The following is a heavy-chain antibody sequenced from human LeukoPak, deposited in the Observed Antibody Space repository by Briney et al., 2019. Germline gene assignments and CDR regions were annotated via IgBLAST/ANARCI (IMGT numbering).Heavy chain of an antibody. J-gene: IGHJ5*02. CDR2: IYYSGAT. D-gene: IGHD4-23*01. CDR1: GGSINKYY. V-gene: IGHV4-59*08. Sequence: SETLSLTCTVSGGSINKYYWSWIRQPPGKGLEWIAYIYYSGATSYNPSLQSRVTISVDTSKNQFSLKLTSVTAADTAVYYCARHDYGGNPAWFDPWGQGTLVTVSS. CDR3: ARHDYGGNPAWFDP.